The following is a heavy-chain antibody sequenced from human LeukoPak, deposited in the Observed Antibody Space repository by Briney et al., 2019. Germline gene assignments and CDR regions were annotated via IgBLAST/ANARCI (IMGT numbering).Heavy chain of an antibody. CDR2: INPDGSIT. CDR3: TGDMWGTSDN. V-gene: IGHV3-74*01. CDR1: GFTFSAFW. D-gene: IGHD1-14*01. Sequence: GGSLRLSCAASGFTFSAFWMHWVRQGPGKEPMWVSRINPDGSITSYADSVKGRFSISRDNAKNTLFLQISSLRAEDTAVYYCTGDMWGTSDNWGQGTLVTVSS. J-gene: IGHJ4*02.